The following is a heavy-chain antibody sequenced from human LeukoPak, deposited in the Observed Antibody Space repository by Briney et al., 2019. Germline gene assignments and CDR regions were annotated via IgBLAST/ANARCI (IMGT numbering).Heavy chain of an antibody. CDR2: ISAYNGNT. V-gene: IGHV1-18*04. CDR1: GYTFTSYY. Sequence: ASVKVSCKASGYTFTSYYMHWVRQAPGQGLEWMGWISAYNGNTNYAQKLQGRVTMTTDTSTSTAYMELRSLRSDDTAVYYCARLRFEGSPDYWGQGTLVTVSS. D-gene: IGHD3-9*01. CDR3: ARLRFEGSPDY. J-gene: IGHJ4*02.